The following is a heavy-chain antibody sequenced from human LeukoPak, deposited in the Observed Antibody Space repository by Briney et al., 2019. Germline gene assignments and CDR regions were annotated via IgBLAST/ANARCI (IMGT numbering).Heavy chain of an antibody. D-gene: IGHD3-10*01. V-gene: IGHV1-46*01. CDR3: AREMLRGGVWAFDI. Sequence: ASATVSCKASGYTFTRYYMHWVRQAPGQGLEWMGIINPSGGSTTYAQKFQGRVTMTRDTSTSTVYMELSSLRSEDTAVYYCAREMLRGGVWAFDIWGQGTMVTVSS. CDR2: INPSGGST. J-gene: IGHJ3*02. CDR1: GYTFTRYY.